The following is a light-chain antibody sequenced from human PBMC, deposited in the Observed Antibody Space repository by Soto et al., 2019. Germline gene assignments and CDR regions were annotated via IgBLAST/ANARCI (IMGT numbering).Light chain of an antibody. CDR3: SSYTTSSTPI. V-gene: IGLV2-14*01. CDR1: SSDIGGYNF. CDR2: IVS. J-gene: IGLJ2*01. Sequence: QSALTQPASVSGSPGQSITISCTGTSSDIGGYNFVSWYQQHPGKAPKLIIYIVSYRPSGVSSRFSGSKSGNTASLTISGLQAEDEADYYCSSYTTSSTPIFGGGTQLTVL.